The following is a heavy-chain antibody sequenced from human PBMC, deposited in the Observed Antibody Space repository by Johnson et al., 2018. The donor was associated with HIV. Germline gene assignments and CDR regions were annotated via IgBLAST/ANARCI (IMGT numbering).Heavy chain of an antibody. CDR3: ASDGESQQLPLGDAFDF. CDR1: GFTVSSNY. J-gene: IGHJ3*01. CDR2: IYSGGST. V-gene: IGHV3-66*01. D-gene: IGHD6-13*01. Sequence: VQLVESGGGLVQSGGSLRLSCGASGFTVSSNYMNWVRQAPGKGLEWVSVIYSGGSTYYADSVKGRFTISRDNSKNTLYLQMNSLRVEDTAVYYCASDGESQQLPLGDAFDFWGQGTMVTVSS.